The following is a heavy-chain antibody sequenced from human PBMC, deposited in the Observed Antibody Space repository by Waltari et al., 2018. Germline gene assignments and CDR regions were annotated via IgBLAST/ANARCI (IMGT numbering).Heavy chain of an antibody. V-gene: IGHV3-30*02. J-gene: IGHJ3*01. CDR1: GFLFSSHG. CDR3: AKDGDYSLTEYDAFDV. Sequence: QVQLVESGGGVVQPGGSLRLSCAASGFLFSSHGMHWVRQAPGKGLEWVAFLGFDGNKVFDADSVRGRFTISRDNSQNILYLQMHSLRPEDSGLYFCAKDGDYSLTEYDAFDVWGQGTVVTVSS. D-gene: IGHD4-4*01. CDR2: LGFDGNKV.